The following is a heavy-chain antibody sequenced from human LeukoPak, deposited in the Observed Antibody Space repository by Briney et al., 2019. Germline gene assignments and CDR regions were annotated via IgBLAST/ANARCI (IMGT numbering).Heavy chain of an antibody. CDR1: GFTFSSYW. D-gene: IGHD1-26*01. CDR2: ITSDGSST. V-gene: IGHV3-74*01. Sequence: PGGSLRLSCAASGFTFSSYWMHWVRQAPGKGLVCVSRITSDGSSTSYADSVRGRFTISRDNAKNTLYLQMNSLRAEDTAVYYCARDLTGAVIDLWSQGTLATVPS. J-gene: IGHJ4*02. CDR3: ARDLTGAVIDL.